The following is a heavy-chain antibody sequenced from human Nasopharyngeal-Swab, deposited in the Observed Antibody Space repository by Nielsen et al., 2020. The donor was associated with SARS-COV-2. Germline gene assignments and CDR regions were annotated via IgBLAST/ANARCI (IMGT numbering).Heavy chain of an antibody. V-gene: IGHV1-3*01. CDR3: AREPRPGIAVAGKGNWFDP. J-gene: IGHJ5*02. CDR1: GYTFTSYY. Sequence: ASVKVSCKASGYTFTSYYMHWVRQAPGQRLEWMGWINAGNGNTKYSQKFQGRVTITRDTSASTAYMELSSLRSEDTAVYYCAREPRPGIAVAGKGNWFDPWGQGTLVTVSS. CDR2: INAGNGNT. D-gene: IGHD6-19*01.